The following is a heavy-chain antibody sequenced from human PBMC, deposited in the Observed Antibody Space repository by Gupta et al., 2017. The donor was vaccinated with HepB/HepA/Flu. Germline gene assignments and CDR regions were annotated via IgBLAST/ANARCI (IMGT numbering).Heavy chain of an antibody. Sequence: QLHLQESGPGLVKPSETLSPSCIVSGASVSSFGHHWAWIRQPPGKGLEWIGIIRFSENTSFNPSFMSRATISVGTSKNQFSLKFNSVTAADTAVYYCARQAGVGTYYDYFDYWGQVTLVTVSS. D-gene: IGHD3-3*01. V-gene: IGHV4-39*01. CDR3: ARQAGVGTYYDYFDY. CDR1: GASVSSFGHH. J-gene: IGHJ4*02. CDR2: IRFSENT.